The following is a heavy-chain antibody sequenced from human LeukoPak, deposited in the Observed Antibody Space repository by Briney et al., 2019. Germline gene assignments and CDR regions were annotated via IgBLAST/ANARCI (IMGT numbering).Heavy chain of an antibody. V-gene: IGHV3-21*01. D-gene: IGHD3-10*01. Sequence: GGSLRLSCEVSGFTFSSYGMSWVRQAPGKGLEWVSFISGSSSYIYYADSVKGRFTISRDNAKNSLYLQMNSLRAEDTAVYYCARGEYGSGSYHIDYWGQGTLVTVSS. CDR3: ARGEYGSGSYHIDY. CDR1: GFTFSSYG. CDR2: ISGSSSYI. J-gene: IGHJ4*02.